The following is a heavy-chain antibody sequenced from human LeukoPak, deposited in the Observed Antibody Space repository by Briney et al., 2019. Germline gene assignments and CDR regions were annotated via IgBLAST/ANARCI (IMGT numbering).Heavy chain of an antibody. J-gene: IGHJ4*02. D-gene: IGHD3-22*01. CDR2: IKQDGSEK. V-gene: IGHV3-7*01. CDR1: GFTFSSYW. CDR3: AREHDSFAFGY. Sequence: GGSLRLSCAASGFTFSSYWISWVRQAPGKGLEWVANIKQDGSEKYYVDSVKGRFTISRDNAKNSLYLQMNSLRAEDTAVYYCAREHDSFAFGYWGQGTLVTVSS.